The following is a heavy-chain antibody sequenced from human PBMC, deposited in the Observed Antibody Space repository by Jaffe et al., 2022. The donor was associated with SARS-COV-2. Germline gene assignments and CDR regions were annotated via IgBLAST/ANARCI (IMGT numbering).Heavy chain of an antibody. CDR2: IKSKTDGGTT. V-gene: IGHV3-15*01. CDR1: GFSFSNAW. J-gene: IGHJ4*02. Sequence: EVQLVESGGGLVKPGGSLIVSCAASGFSFSNAWMSWVRQAPGKGLEWVGRIKSKTDGGTTDYAEPVKGRFTISRDDSINSLYLQMNSLTPEDTGVYYCSTGWRGQYYFDSWGQGTLVTVSS. CDR3: STGWRGQYYFDS. D-gene: IGHD2-15*01.